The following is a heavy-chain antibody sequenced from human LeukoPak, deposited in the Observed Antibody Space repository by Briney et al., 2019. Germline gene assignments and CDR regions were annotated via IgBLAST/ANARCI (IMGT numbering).Heavy chain of an antibody. J-gene: IGHJ4*02. D-gene: IGHD6-13*01. CDR2: IYSGGST. V-gene: IGHV3-66*01. Sequence: PGGSLRLSCAVSGFSVSSNYVCWVRQAPGKGLEWVSVIYSGGSTYYADSVKGRFTISRDNSKNTLYLQVNSLRVEDTAVYYCTRGVVGIAAAYSGQGTLVTVSS. CDR1: GFSVSSNY. CDR3: TRGVVGIAAAY.